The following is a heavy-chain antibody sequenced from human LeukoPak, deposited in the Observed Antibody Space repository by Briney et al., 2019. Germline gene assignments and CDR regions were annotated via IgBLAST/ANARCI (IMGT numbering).Heavy chain of an antibody. V-gene: IGHV3-33*01. CDR1: GFTLSSYG. CDR2: IWYDGSNK. J-gene: IGHJ4*02. Sequence: GGSLRLSCAASGFTLSSYGMHWVRQAPGKGLEWVAVIWYDGSNKYYADSVKGRFTISRDNSKNTLYLQMNSLRAEDTAVYYCARDPDCSSTSCYAFDYWGQGTLVTVSS. D-gene: IGHD2-2*01. CDR3: ARDPDCSSTSCYAFDY.